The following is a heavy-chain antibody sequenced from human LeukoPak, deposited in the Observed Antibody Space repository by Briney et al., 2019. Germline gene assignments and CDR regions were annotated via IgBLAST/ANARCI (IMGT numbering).Heavy chain of an antibody. CDR2: MYSSGST. J-gene: IGHJ5*02. CDR3: ARDSGPWGVFDP. D-gene: IGHD3-10*01. V-gene: IGHV4-4*07. CDR1: GGSINSHT. Sequence: PSETLSLTCTVSGGSINSHTWSWIRQPAGKGLEWIGRMYSSGSTIYNPSLKSRVTMSTDTSTNHFSLRLNSVTAADTAVYYCARDSGPWGVFDPWGQGTLVTVSS.